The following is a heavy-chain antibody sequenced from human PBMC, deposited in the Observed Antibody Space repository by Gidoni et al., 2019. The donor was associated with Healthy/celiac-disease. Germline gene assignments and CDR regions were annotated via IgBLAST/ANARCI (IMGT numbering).Heavy chain of an antibody. V-gene: IGHV4-59*01. CDR3: ARGDKGYWFDP. J-gene: IGHJ5*02. D-gene: IGHD2-15*01. CDR1: GGSISSYY. Sequence: QVQLQESGPGLVQPSETLSLTCTVSGGSISSYYWSWIRQPQGKGLQWIGYIYYSGHTNDNPSLKSRVTISVDTSKTQFSLKLSSVTAADTAVYYCARGDKGYWFDPWGQGTLVTVSS. CDR2: IYYSGHT.